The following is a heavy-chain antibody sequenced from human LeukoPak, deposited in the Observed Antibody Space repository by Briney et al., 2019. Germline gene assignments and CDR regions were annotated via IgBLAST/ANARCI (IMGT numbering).Heavy chain of an antibody. CDR2: ISSSSSYI. D-gene: IGHD2/OR15-2a*01. Sequence: GGSLRLSCATSGFTFSSYSMNWVRQAPGKGLEWVSCISSSSSYIYYTDSVKGRFTISRDNAKNSLTLQMNSLRAEDTAVYHCARDFTNIRGGGYFDNWGQGTLVTVSS. CDR1: GFTFSSYS. CDR3: ARDFTNIRGGGYFDN. J-gene: IGHJ4*02. V-gene: IGHV3-21*01.